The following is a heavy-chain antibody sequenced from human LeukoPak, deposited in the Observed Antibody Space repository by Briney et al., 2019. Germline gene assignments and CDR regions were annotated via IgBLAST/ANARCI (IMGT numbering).Heavy chain of an antibody. D-gene: IGHD1-26*01. V-gene: IGHV4-39*01. CDR2: VYYSGST. CDR1: GGSFSSSGCI. J-gene: IGHJ3*02. CDR3: ARHAGHSGRNLFAFDI. Sequence: SETLSLNCTASGGSFSSSGCIGGWIRQSPGKGLEWIGSVYYSGSTYYNPSLKGRVTISVDTSKNQFSLRLNSVTATDTAVYYCARHAGHSGRNLFAFDIWGQGTMVTVSS.